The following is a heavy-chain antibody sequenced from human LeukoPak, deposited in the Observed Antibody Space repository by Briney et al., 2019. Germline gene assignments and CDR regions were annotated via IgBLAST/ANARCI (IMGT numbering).Heavy chain of an antibody. CDR2: IYYSGST. V-gene: IGHV4-59*01. D-gene: IGHD3-22*01. Sequence: SETLSLTCTVSGGPISSYYWSWIRQPPGKGLEWIGYIYYSGSTNYNPSLKSRVTISVDTSKNQFSLKLSSVTAADTAVYYCARSRFGSSGYYDRFDPWGQGTLVTVSS. CDR1: GGPISSYY. CDR3: ARSRFGSSGYYDRFDP. J-gene: IGHJ5*02.